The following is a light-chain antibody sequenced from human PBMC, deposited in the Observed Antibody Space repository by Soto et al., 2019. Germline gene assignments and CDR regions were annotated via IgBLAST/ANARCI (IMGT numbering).Light chain of an antibody. V-gene: IGKV3-15*01. CDR1: QSVGSS. CDR2: GAS. CDR3: HQYHEWPPIT. J-gene: IGKJ5*01. Sequence: EILMTQSPATLSVSPGERATLSCRASQSVGSSLAWFQEKPGQAPRLLIYGASTRATGIPARFSGTGSGTEFTLTISSLQSEDFAVYFCHQYHEWPPITFGQGTRLEIK.